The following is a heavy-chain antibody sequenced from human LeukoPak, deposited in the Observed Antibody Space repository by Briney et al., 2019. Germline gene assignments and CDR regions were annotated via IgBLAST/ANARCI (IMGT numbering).Heavy chain of an antibody. J-gene: IGHJ2*01. Sequence: SETLSLTCTVSGGSISSSSYYWGWIRQPPGKGLEWIGSIYYSGSTYYNPPLKSRVTISVDTSKNQFSLKLSSVTAADTAVYYCARGAKRYFDLWGRGTLVTVSS. V-gene: IGHV4-39*01. CDR2: IYYSGST. CDR1: GGSISSSSYY. CDR3: ARGAKRYFDL.